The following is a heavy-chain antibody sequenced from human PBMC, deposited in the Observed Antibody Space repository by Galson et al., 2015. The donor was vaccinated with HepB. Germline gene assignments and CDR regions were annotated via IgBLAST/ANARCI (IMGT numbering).Heavy chain of an antibody. CDR2: ISYEGTHK. CDR1: GFTFSDYA. V-gene: IGHV3-30-3*01. Sequence: SLRLSCAASGFTFSDYAMHWVRQAPGKGLGWVAIISYEGTHKYYADSVKGRFTVSRDNSKNTLYLEVNSLRAEDTAVYYCAREVGRRSGFDYWGQGSLVTVSS. CDR3: AREVGRRSGFDY. J-gene: IGHJ4*02. D-gene: IGHD6-19*01.